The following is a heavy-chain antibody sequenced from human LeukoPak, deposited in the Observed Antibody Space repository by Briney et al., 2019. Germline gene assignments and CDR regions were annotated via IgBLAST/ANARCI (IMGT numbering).Heavy chain of an antibody. CDR3: AKDSAVVAPYSGGYYYGMDV. Sequence: GGSLRLSCAAPGFTFSSYAMSWVRQAPGKGLEWVSAISGSGGSTYYADSVKGRFTISRDNSKNTLYLQMNRLRAEDTAVYYCAKDSAVVAPYSGGYYYGMDVWGQGTTVTVSS. J-gene: IGHJ6*02. V-gene: IGHV3-23*01. CDR2: ISGSGGST. D-gene: IGHD2-15*01. CDR1: GFTFSSYA.